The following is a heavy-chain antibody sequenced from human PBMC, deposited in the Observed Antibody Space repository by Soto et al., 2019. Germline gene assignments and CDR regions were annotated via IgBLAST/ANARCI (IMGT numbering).Heavy chain of an antibody. CDR1: GYTLTSYD. V-gene: IGHV1-8*01. D-gene: IGHD3-10*01. CDR2: MNPNSGNT. J-gene: IGHJ5*02. Sequence: QVQLVQSGAEVKKPGASVKVSGKASGYTLTSYDINWVRQATGQGLEWMGWMNPNSGNTVYAQKFQARVTMTRNTSISTAYMELSSLRSEDTAVYYCARGLELSRSLDPWGQGTLVNVSS. CDR3: ARGLELSRSLDP.